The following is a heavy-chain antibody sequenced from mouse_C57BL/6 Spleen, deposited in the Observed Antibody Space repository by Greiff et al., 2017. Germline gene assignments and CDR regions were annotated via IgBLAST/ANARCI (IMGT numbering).Heavy chain of an antibody. CDR1: GYTFTDYY. Sequence: VQLKQSGPVLVKPGASVKMSCKASGYTFTDYYMNWVKQSHGKSLEWIGVINPYNGGTSYNQKFKGKATLTVDKSSSTAYMELSSLTTEDSAIYYCARGYPAWFAYWGQGTLVTVSA. CDR2: INPYNGGT. CDR3: ARGYPAWFAY. J-gene: IGHJ3*01. V-gene: IGHV1-19*01. D-gene: IGHD2-14*01.